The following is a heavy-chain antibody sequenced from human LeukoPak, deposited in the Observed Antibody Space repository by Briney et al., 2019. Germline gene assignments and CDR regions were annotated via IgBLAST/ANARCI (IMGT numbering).Heavy chain of an antibody. D-gene: IGHD4-17*01. CDR3: AHYGDYRFLYYFDH. CDR2: IYWDDNK. Sequence: SGPTLVNPTQTLTLTCTFSGFSLSSTGVGVGWIRQPPGKALEWLALIYWDDNKLYSPSLKSRLTITKDTSKNQVVLTMTNMDPVDTATYYCAHYGDYRFLYYFDHWGQGTLVTVSP. V-gene: IGHV2-5*02. J-gene: IGHJ4*02. CDR1: GFSLSSTGVG.